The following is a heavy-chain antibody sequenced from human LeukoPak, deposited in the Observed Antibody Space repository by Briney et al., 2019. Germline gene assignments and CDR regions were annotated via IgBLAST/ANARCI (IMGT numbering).Heavy chain of an antibody. CDR3: ARALNTAMTIGWFDP. D-gene: IGHD5-18*01. Sequence: ASVKVSCKASGYTFTSYYMHWVRQAPGQGLEWMGWINPNSGGTNYAQKFQGRVTMTRDTSISTAYMELSRLRSDDTAVYYCARALNTAMTIGWFDPWGQGTLVTVSS. CDR2: INPNSGGT. V-gene: IGHV1-2*02. CDR1: GYTFTSYY. J-gene: IGHJ5*02.